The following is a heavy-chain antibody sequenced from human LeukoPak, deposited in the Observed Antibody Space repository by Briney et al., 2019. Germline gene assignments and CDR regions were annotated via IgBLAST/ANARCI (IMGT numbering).Heavy chain of an antibody. CDR1: GFTFSSYA. Sequence: QPGGSLRLSCAASGFTFSSYAMYWVRQAPGKGLEWVAVISYDGGITNYADSVKGRFTISRDNSKNTLYLQLNSLRAEDAAVYYCARDSTYYYASGSSGPHYFDYWGQGTLVTVSS. V-gene: IGHV3-30*01. CDR3: ARDSTYYYASGSSGPHYFDY. J-gene: IGHJ4*02. D-gene: IGHD3-10*01. CDR2: ISYDGGIT.